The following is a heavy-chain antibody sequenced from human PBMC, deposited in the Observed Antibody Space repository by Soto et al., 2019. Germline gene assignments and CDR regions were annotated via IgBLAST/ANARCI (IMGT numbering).Heavy chain of an antibody. D-gene: IGHD3-3*01. Sequence: EVQLLESGGDLVQPGGSLRLSCAASGFIFGTYAMAWVRQAPVKGLEWVSAISGSGDRTDYADSVKGRFTMYRDNSKNTLYLQMNGLRADDTAVYYCTDIDWSGWYTGTDYCGQGTLVIVSS. CDR2: ISGSGDRT. V-gene: IGHV3-23*01. CDR1: GFIFGTYA. CDR3: TDIDWSGWYTGTDY. J-gene: IGHJ4*02.